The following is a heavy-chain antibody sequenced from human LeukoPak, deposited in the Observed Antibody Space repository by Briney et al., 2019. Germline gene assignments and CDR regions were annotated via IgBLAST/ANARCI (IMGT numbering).Heavy chain of an antibody. CDR2: ISSSGSTI. CDR3: AREDYYDSSGPTEDY. J-gene: IGHJ4*02. CDR1: GFTFSDYY. D-gene: IGHD3-22*01. V-gene: IGHV3-11*01. Sequence: GGSLRLSCAASGFTFSDYYNSWIPQAPLKGLECVSYISSSGSTIYYADSVKGRFTISRDNAKNSLYLQMNSLRAEDTAVYYCAREDYYDSSGPTEDYWGQGTLVTVSS.